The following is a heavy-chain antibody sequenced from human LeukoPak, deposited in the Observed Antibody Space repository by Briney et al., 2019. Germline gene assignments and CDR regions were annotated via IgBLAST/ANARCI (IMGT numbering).Heavy chain of an antibody. CDR1: GFTFSDYY. CDR3: ARDRHAVVTGSNYDFDI. Sequence: PGGSLRLSCAASGFTFSDYYMSWIRQAPGKGLEWVSYISSSSSYTNYADSVKGRFTISRDNDKNSLYLQMNSLRAEDTAVYYCARDRHAVVTGSNYDFDIWGQGILVTVSS. V-gene: IGHV3-11*05. CDR2: ISSSSSYT. J-gene: IGHJ3*02. D-gene: IGHD2-21*02.